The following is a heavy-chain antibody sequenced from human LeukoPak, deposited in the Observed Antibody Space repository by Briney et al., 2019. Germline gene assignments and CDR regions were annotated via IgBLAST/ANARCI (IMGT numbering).Heavy chain of an antibody. CDR2: ISSSSSYI. CDR1: GFTFSSYS. D-gene: IGHD3-3*01. Sequence: GGSLRLSCAASGFTFSSYSMNWVRQAPGKGLEWVSSISSSSSYIYYANSVKGRFTISRDNAKNSLYLQMNSLRAEDTAVYYCAREGGTIFGVVISFDYWGQGTLVTVSS. J-gene: IGHJ4*02. CDR3: AREGGTIFGVVISFDY. V-gene: IGHV3-21*01.